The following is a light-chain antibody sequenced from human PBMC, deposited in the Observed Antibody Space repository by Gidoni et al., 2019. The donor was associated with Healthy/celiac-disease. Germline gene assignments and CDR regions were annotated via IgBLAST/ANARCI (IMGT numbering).Light chain of an antibody. CDR2: AAS. CDR3: QQGYSTPEVT. V-gene: IGKV1-39*01. J-gene: IGKJ3*01. CDR1: QSISSY. Sequence: DIQMTQSPSSLSASVGDRVTITCRASQSISSYLNWYQQKPGKAPKLLIYAASSLQSGVPSRFSGSGSGTDFTLTISSLQPEDFATYYCQQGYSTPEVTFXPXTKVDMK.